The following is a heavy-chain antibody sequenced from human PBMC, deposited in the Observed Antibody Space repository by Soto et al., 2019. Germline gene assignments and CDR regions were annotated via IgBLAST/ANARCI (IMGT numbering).Heavy chain of an antibody. CDR1: GDSISRGDYY. J-gene: IGHJ4*02. Sequence: QVQLQESGPGLVKPSQTLSLTCTVSGDSISRGDYYWSWIRQPPGKGLEWIGYIYHSGPTYYNPSLKSRLTISVDTSKNKFSLKLSSVTAADTAVYYCASGPREFIGYDYPRFDYWGQGTLVTVSS. CDR3: ASGPREFIGYDYPRFDY. D-gene: IGHD5-12*01. V-gene: IGHV4-30-4*01. CDR2: IYHSGPT.